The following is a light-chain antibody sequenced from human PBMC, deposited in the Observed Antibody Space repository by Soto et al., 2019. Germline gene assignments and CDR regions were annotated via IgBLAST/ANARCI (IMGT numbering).Light chain of an antibody. CDR3: LQYNNWPPFT. CDR1: QNVNNK. Sequence: EIVMTQSPATLSVSPGEGATLSCRASQNVNNKLAWYQQKPGQPPRLRIYDASTRATGIPARFSGSGSGTEFTLTINSLQSEDFAVYYCLQYNNWPPFTFGPGTKVDIK. CDR2: DAS. V-gene: IGKV3-15*01. J-gene: IGKJ3*01.